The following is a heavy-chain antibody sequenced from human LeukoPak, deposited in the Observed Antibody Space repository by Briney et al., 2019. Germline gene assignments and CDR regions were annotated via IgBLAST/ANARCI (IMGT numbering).Heavy chain of an antibody. Sequence: PGGSLRLSCAAPGFTFDDYGMSWVRQAPGKGLEWVSGVNWNGGTTGYADSVKGRFTISRDNAKNSLYLQMNSLRAEDTALYYCARGPLGKDYFDYWGQGTLVTVSS. CDR1: GFTFDDYG. D-gene: IGHD7-27*01. J-gene: IGHJ4*02. CDR3: ARGPLGKDYFDY. CDR2: VNWNGGTT. V-gene: IGHV3-20*04.